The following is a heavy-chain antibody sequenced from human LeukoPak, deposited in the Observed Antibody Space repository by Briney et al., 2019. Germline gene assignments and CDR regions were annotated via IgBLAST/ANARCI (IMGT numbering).Heavy chain of an antibody. D-gene: IGHD2-2*01. CDR2: ISSNGGST. V-gene: IGHV3-64*01. Sequence: GGSLRLSCAASGFTFSNYAMNWVRQAPGKGLEYVSAISSNGGSTYYANSVKGRFTISRDNSKNTLYLQMGSLRAGDMAVYYCARDRWGCTSTSCYDFGYWGQGTLVTVSS. CDR1: GFTFSNYA. J-gene: IGHJ4*02. CDR3: ARDRWGCTSTSCYDFGY.